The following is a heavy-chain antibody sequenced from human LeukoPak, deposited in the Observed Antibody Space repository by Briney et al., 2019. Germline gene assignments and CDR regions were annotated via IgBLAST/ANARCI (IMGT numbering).Heavy chain of an antibody. CDR1: GFTFSNYW. CDR2: IRYDGSNK. J-gene: IGHJ4*02. V-gene: IGHV3-30*02. CDR3: AKVSRYVVVVPPADY. Sequence: PGGSLRLSCAASGFTFSNYWMHWVRQAPGKGLEWVAFIRYDGSNKYYADSVKGRFTISRDNSKNTLYLQMNSLRAEDTAVYYCAKVSRYVVVVPPADYWGQGTLVTVSS. D-gene: IGHD2-2*01.